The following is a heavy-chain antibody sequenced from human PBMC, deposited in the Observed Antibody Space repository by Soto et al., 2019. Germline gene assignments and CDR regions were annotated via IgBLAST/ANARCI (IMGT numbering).Heavy chain of an antibody. V-gene: IGHV4-38-2*01. J-gene: IGHJ4*02. CDR2: IYQSGTA. D-gene: IGHD2-2*01. CDR1: GYSIRSDYY. Sequence: SETLSLTCAVSGYSIRSDYYWGWIRQPPGKGLEWIGSIYQSGTAYYNPSLKSRVTISVDTSKNEFSLKVSSVTAADTAVYYCARVTGSKGYFDYWGQGTLLTVSS. CDR3: ARVTGSKGYFDY.